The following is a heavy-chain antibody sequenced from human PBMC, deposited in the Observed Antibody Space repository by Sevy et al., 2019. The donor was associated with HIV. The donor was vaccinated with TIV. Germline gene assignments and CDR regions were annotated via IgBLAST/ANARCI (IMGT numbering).Heavy chain of an antibody. CDR2: INPNSGDT. Sequence: ASVKVSCKASGYTFTGQYIHWVRQAPGQGLEWMGWINPNSGDTKYAQEFKGRVTMTRDTSISTAYMELSGLKSDDTAVYYCSRDLRLRGYSYGCFDYWSQGTLVTVSS. V-gene: IGHV1-2*02. CDR1: GYTFTGQY. CDR3: SRDLRLRGYSYGCFDY. D-gene: IGHD5-18*01. J-gene: IGHJ4*02.